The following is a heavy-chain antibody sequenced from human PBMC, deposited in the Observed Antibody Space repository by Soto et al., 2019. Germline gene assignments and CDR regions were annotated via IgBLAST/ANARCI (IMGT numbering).Heavy chain of an antibody. CDR3: ARRSPYYYGSGIYYYGMDV. D-gene: IGHD3-10*01. CDR2: IIPIFGTA. Sequence: GASVKVSCKASGGTFSSYAISWVRQAPGQGLEWMGGIIPIFGTANYAQKFQGRVTITADESTSTAYMELSSLRSEDTAVYYCARRSPYYYGSGIYYYGMDVWGQGTKVTVSS. V-gene: IGHV1-69*13. J-gene: IGHJ6*02. CDR1: GGTFSSYA.